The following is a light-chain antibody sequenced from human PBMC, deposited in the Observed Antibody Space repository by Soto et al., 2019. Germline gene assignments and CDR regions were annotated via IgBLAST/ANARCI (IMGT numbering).Light chain of an antibody. Sequence: DIQLTQSPSFLSASVGERVTITCRASQGISSYLAWYQQKPGKAPKLLIYAASTLQSGVPSRFSGSGSGTEFTLTISSLQPEDFATYYCQQLNSYPRTFGQGTRLDI. CDR3: QQLNSYPRT. V-gene: IGKV1-9*01. CDR1: QGISSY. J-gene: IGKJ5*01. CDR2: AAS.